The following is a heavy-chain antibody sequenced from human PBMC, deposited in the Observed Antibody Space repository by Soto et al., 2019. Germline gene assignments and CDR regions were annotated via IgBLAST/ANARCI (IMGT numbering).Heavy chain of an antibody. Sequence: ASVKVSCKASGYTFTSYGISWVRQAPGQGLEWMGWISAYNGNTNYAQKLQGRVTMTTDTSTSTAYMELRSLRSDGTAVYYCARDAGVPNFPFQQLVPLDYWGQGTLVTVSS. CDR2: ISAYNGNT. D-gene: IGHD6-13*01. CDR3: ARDAGVPNFPFQQLVPLDY. V-gene: IGHV1-18*01. CDR1: GYTFTSYG. J-gene: IGHJ4*02.